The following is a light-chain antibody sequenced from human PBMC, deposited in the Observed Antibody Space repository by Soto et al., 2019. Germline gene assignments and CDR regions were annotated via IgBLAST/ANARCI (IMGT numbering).Light chain of an antibody. CDR3: QQRSNWPPIT. CDR2: DAS. Sequence: EIVLTHSPGTLSLSPGERAALSGSASQSVSSYLAWYQQKPGQAPRLLIYDASNRATGIPARFSGSGSGTDFTLTISSLEPEDFAVYYCQQRSNWPPITFGQGTRLEIK. J-gene: IGKJ5*01. V-gene: IGKV3-11*01. CDR1: QSVSSY.